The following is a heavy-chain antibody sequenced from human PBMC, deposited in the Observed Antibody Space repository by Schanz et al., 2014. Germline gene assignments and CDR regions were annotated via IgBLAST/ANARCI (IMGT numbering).Heavy chain of an antibody. D-gene: IGHD2-15*01. J-gene: IGHJ4*02. CDR2: IWYDGSNK. Sequence: QVQLVESGGGVVQPGRSLRLSCAASGFIFSSYGLHWVRQAPGKGLEWVAFIWYDGSNKYYADSVKGRFTISRDNSKNTPYLQMNSLRAEDTAVYYCARDRGYCSGGSCLTFDYWGQGTLVTVSS. V-gene: IGHV3-33*01. CDR1: GFIFSSYG. CDR3: ARDRGYCSGGSCLTFDY.